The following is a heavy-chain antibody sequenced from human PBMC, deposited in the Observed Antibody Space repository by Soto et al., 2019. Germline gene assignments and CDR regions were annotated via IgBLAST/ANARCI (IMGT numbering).Heavy chain of an antibody. Sequence: SHTLSRTCDISGDSVSSNSAGWNWIRQTPSRGLEWLGRTYYKSKWYYTYAASVKSRITVSPDTSKNQFSLQLTSVTPEDTAVYYCARGSWDDVSGHYYMDVWDKGTTVPVSS. CDR1: GDSVSSNSAG. CDR3: ARGSWDDVSGHYYMDV. V-gene: IGHV6-1*01. CDR2: TYYKSKWYY. D-gene: IGHD1-1*01. J-gene: IGHJ6*03.